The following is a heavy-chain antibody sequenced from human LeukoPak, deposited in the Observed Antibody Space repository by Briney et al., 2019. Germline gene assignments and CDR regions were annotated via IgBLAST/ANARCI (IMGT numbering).Heavy chain of an antibody. CDR1: GGSVSSGTYY. V-gene: IGHV4-61*01. CDR3: ARKYCSSTSCYFGYYYYGMDV. D-gene: IGHD2-2*01. J-gene: IGHJ6*04. CDR2: IYYSGST. Sequence: PSETLSLTCTVSGGSVSSGTYYWSWIRQPPGKGLEWIGYIYYSGSTNYNPSLKSRVTISADTSKNQFSLKVSSVTAADTAVYYCARKYCSSTSCYFGYYYYGMDVWGKGTTVTVSS.